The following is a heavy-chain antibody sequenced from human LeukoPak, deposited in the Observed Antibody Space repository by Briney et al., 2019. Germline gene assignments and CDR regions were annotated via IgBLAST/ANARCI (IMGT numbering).Heavy chain of an antibody. V-gene: IGHV3-30*03. J-gene: IGHJ4*02. CDR3: ARGRGYCSSTSCPGRFDY. D-gene: IGHD2-2*03. Sequence: GGSLRLSCAASGFTFSHYGMHWVRQAPGKGLEWVALISYDGSNKYYADSVKGRFTISGDNSKNTLYLQMNSLRAEDTAVYYCARGRGYCSSTSCPGRFDYWGQGTLVTVSS. CDR1: GFTFSHYG. CDR2: ISYDGSNK.